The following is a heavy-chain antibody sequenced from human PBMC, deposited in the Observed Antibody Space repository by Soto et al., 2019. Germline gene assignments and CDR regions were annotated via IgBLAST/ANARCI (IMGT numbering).Heavy chain of an antibody. J-gene: IGHJ4*02. CDR1: GGSISSSSYY. V-gene: IGHV4-39*01. D-gene: IGHD6-13*01. CDR3: ARRPIGSSWSMGYFDY. Sequence: SETLSLTCTVSGGSISSSSYYWGWIRQPPGKGLEWIGSIYYSGSTYYNPSLKSRVTISVDTSKNQFSLKLSFVTAADTAVYYCARRPIGSSWSMGYFDYWGQGTLVTVSS. CDR2: IYYSGST.